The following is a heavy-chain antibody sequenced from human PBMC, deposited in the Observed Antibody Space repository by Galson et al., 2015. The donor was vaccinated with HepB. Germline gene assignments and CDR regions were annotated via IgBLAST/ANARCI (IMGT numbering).Heavy chain of an antibody. J-gene: IGHJ6*02. Sequence: SETLSLTCAVSGGSISSSNWWSWVRQPPGKGLEWIGEIYHSGSTNYNPSLKSRVTISVDKSKNQFSLKLSSVTAADTAVYYCARRVWFGATYYYGMDVWGQGTTVTVSS. CDR1: GGSISSSNW. CDR3: ARRVWFGATYYYGMDV. CDR2: IYHSGST. D-gene: IGHD3-10*01. V-gene: IGHV4-4*02.